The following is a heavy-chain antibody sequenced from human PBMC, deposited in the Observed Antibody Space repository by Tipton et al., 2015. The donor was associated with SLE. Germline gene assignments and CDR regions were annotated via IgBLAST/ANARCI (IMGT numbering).Heavy chain of an antibody. Sequence: GSLRLSCAASGFTLGEFWMHWVRQVPGKGLEWVSRINNDGSATHYADSVKGRFTVSRDNARNTVSLEVFSLRVEDTALYYCARESEWKGGPLDHWDQGTLVTVSS. J-gene: IGHJ5*02. D-gene: IGHD1-1*01. CDR3: ARESEWKGGPLDH. CDR1: GFTLGEFW. V-gene: IGHV3-74*01. CDR2: INNDGSAT.